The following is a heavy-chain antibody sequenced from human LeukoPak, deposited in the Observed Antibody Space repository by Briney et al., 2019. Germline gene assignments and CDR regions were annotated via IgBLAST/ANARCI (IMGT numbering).Heavy chain of an antibody. V-gene: IGHV4-30-2*03. Sequence: PSETLSLTCAVSGGSISSGGYSWSWIRQPPGKGLEWIGYIYYSGSTYYNPSLKSRVTISVDTSKNQFSLKLSSVTAADTAVYYCARHGTGSGSYYMDYWGQGTLVTVSS. CDR1: GGSISSGGYS. CDR3: ARHGTGSGSYYMDY. J-gene: IGHJ4*02. D-gene: IGHD3-10*01. CDR2: IYYSGST.